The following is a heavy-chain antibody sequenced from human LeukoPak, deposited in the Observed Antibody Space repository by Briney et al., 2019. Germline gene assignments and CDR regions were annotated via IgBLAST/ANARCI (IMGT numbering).Heavy chain of an antibody. V-gene: IGHV1-2*02. CDR1: GYTFTGYY. D-gene: IGHD2-2*01. J-gene: IGHJ6*02. CDR2: INPNSGGT. CDR3: VRPEPDCSSTSCYMDV. Sequence: GASVKVSCKASGYTFTGYYMHWVRQAPGQGLEWMGWINPNSGGTNYAQKFQGRVTMTRDTSISTAYMELSRLRSDDTAVYYCVRPEPDCSSTSCYMDVWGQGTTVTVSS.